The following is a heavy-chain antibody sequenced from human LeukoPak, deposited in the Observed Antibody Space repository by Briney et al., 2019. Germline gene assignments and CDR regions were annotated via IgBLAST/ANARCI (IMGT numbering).Heavy chain of an antibody. CDR3: AKQLGYCSDGNCYFDY. D-gene: IGHD2-15*01. Sequence: GGSQRLSCAASGFTFSSYAMSWVRQAPGKGLEWVSAISGSGGTTYYEDSVKGRFTISRGNSKNTLYLQMNSLRAEDTAVYYCAKQLGYCSDGNCYFDYWGQGTLVTVSS. J-gene: IGHJ4*02. V-gene: IGHV3-23*01. CDR1: GFTFSSYA. CDR2: ISGSGGTT.